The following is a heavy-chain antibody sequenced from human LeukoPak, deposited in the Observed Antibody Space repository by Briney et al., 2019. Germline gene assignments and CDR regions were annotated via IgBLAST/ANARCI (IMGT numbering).Heavy chain of an antibody. CDR1: GYTFTSYD. Sequence: ASVKVSCKASGYTFTSYDINWVRQATGQGLEWMGWMNPNSGNTGYAQKFQGRVTMTRNTSISTAYMELSSLRSEDTAVYYCTRGIAVAGYDFDYWGQGTLVTVSS. D-gene: IGHD6-19*01. J-gene: IGHJ4*02. CDR2: MNPNSGNT. CDR3: TRGIAVAGYDFDY. V-gene: IGHV1-8*01.